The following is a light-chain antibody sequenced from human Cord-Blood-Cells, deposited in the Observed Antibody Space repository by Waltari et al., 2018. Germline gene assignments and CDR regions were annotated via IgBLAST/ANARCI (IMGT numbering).Light chain of an antibody. J-gene: IGLJ3*02. CDR3: SSNTSSSTGV. CDR1: SSDVGGYNY. CDR2: DVS. V-gene: IGLV2-14*01. Sequence: QSALTQPASVSGSPGQSITISCTGTSSDVGGYNYVSWYQQHPGKAPKLMIYDVSKRPSGVSNRFSGSKSGNTASLTISGLQAEDEADYYCSSNTSSSTGVFGGGTKLTVL.